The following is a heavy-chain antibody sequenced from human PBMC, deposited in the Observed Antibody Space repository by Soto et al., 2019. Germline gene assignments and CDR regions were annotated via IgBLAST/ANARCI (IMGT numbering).Heavy chain of an antibody. CDR2: IKDDGSEK. Sequence: EVQLVESGGSLVQPGGSLRLSCLASEFTFNTYWMNWVRQAPGRGLEWVGNIKDDGSEKNYVDSVKGRFTISRDNAKNSLYLQMNSLRGEDTAVYFCARDWGTPGRGSAVGYYYHYGMDVWGQGTTVTVSS. CDR3: ARDWGTPGRGSAVGYYYHYGMDV. CDR1: EFTFNTYW. V-gene: IGHV3-7*05. J-gene: IGHJ6*02. D-gene: IGHD6-19*01.